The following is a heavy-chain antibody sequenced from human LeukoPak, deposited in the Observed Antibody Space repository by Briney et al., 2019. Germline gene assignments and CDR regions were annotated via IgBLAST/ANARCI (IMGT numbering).Heavy chain of an antibody. Sequence: SETLSLTRTVSGGSIRSSNYYWGWIPQPPGSGLEWIGIIYYSGSTYYNPSLKSRVTISVDTSKNQISLKLNSVTAADTAVYYCARSLAGPRARPSDYWGQGILVTVSS. J-gene: IGHJ4*02. V-gene: IGHV4-39*01. D-gene: IGHD6-19*01. CDR3: ARSLAGPRARPSDY. CDR2: IYYSGST. CDR1: GGSIRSSNYY.